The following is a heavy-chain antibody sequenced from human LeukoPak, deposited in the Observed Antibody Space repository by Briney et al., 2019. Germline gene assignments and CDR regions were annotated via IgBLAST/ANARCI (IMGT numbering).Heavy chain of an antibody. CDR3: ARDVVVTSSPDAFDI. Sequence: PSQTLSLTCTVSGDSVTSAGYFWTWIRQHPGKGLEWIGYISNSGTTSYNPSLKSRVSISVDASTHQFSLSLRSVTDADTAVYFCARDVVVTSSPDAFDIWGQGTVVTVSS. CDR2: ISNSGTT. V-gene: IGHV4-31*03. J-gene: IGHJ3*02. CDR1: GDSVTSAGYF. D-gene: IGHD2-21*02.